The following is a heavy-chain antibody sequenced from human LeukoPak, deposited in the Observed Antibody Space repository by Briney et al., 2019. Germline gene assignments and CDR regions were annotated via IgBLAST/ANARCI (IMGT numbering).Heavy chain of an antibody. V-gene: IGHV3-7*01. D-gene: IGHD3-10*01. CDR2: IKEDGSEK. CDR1: GFAYSFYW. CDR3: ARDTHLSYAAGFDC. Sequence: GGSLRLSCAASGFAYSFYWMSWVRQAPGKGLEWVANIKEDGSEKYYVDSVKGRFTISRDNAKNSLYLHMTSLRAEDTALYYCARDTHLSYAAGFDCWGQGTLVTVSS. J-gene: IGHJ4*02.